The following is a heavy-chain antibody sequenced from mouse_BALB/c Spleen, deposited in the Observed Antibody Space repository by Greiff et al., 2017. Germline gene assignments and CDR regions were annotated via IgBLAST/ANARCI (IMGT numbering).Heavy chain of an antibody. CDR3: ARKWDRGFAY. D-gene: IGHD1-3*01. J-gene: IGHJ3*01. Sequence: EVQRVESGPGLVKPSQSLSLTCSVTGYSITSGYYWNWIRQFPGNKLEWMGYISYDGSNNYNPSLKNRISITRDTSKNQFFLKLNSVTTEDTATYYCARKWDRGFAYWGQGTLVTVSA. V-gene: IGHV3-6*02. CDR2: ISYDGSN. CDR1: GYSITSGYY.